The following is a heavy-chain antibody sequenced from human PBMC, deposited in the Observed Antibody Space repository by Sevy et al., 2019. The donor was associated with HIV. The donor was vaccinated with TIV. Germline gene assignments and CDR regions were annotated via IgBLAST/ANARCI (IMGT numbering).Heavy chain of an antibody. CDR1: GFTFSSYS. J-gene: IGHJ4*02. Sequence: GGSLRLSCAASGFTFSSYSMNWVRQAPGKGLEWVSSISSSSSYIYYADSVKGRFTISRDNAKNSLYLQMNSLRAEDTAVYYCASDVSSAPDFDYWGQGTLVTVSS. D-gene: IGHD3-22*01. CDR2: ISSSSSYI. V-gene: IGHV3-21*01. CDR3: ASDVSSAPDFDY.